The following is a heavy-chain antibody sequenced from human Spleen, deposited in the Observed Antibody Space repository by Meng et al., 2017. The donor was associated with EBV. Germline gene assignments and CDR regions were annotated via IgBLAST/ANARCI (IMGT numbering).Heavy chain of an antibody. Sequence: QVQVVASGGGVVQLGRSVMLSWAGSGFTFSTHAMHWVRQAPGKGLDWVAVISYDGSNKYYADSVKGRFTISRDNSKNMLYLQMNSLRAEDTAVYYCARDLGYDSSGYYPSLDYCGQGTLFTVSS. CDR1: GFTFSTHA. CDR2: ISYDGSNK. CDR3: ARDLGYDSSGYYPSLDY. D-gene: IGHD3-22*01. J-gene: IGHJ4*02. V-gene: IGHV3-30-3*01.